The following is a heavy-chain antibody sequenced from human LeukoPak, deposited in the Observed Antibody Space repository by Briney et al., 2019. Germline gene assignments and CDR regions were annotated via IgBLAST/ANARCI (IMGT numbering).Heavy chain of an antibody. V-gene: IGHV1-2*02. D-gene: IGHD6-13*01. Sequence: GASVKVSCKASGYTFTGYYMHWVRQAPGQGLEWMGWINPNSGGTNYAQKFQGRVTMTRDTSISTAYMELSRLRSDDTAVYYCARDFHDRSSWYRTGRVGYFDYWGQGTLVTVSS. CDR2: INPNSGGT. J-gene: IGHJ4*02. CDR3: ARDFHDRSSWYRTGRVGYFDY. CDR1: GYTFTGYY.